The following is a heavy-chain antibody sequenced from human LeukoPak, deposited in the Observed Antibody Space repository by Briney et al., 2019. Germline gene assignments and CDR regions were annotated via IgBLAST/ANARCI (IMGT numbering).Heavy chain of an antibody. CDR1: GFTFSSYW. CDR2: IKQDGSEK. J-gene: IGHJ4*02. D-gene: IGHD6-6*01. V-gene: IGHV3-7*03. CDR3: AKVGWAYSSSSQFDY. Sequence: GGSLRLSCAASGFTFSSYWMSWVRQAPGKGLEWVADIKQDGSEKYYADPVKGRFTISRDNAKNSLYLQMNSLRAEDTALYYCAKVGWAYSSSSQFDYWGQGTLVTVSS.